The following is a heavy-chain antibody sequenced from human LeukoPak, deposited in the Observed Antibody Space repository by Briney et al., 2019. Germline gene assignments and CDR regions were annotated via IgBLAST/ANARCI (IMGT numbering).Heavy chain of an antibody. Sequence: PSGTLSLTCTVSGGSVSSQQWSWIRQPPGKGLEWIGYIYYSGSTNYNPSLKSRFTISIDTSNNRFSLKLSSVTAADTAVYYCARGVLTTVSYYMDVWGNGTTVTVSS. V-gene: IGHV4-59*02. CDR2: IYYSGST. D-gene: IGHD4-11*01. J-gene: IGHJ6*03. CDR1: GGSVSSQQ. CDR3: ARGVLTTVSYYMDV.